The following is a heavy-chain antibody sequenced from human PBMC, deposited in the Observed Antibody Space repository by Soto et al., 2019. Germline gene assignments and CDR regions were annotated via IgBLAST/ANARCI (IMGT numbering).Heavy chain of an antibody. CDR1: VDTYTSNC. J-gene: IGHJ5*02. Sequence: GAPVTLSSKASVDTYTSNCRSWVQQAPEQGLEWRGWISAYNGNTNYAQKLKGRVTMTTDTSTSTAYMELRSLRSDDTAVYYCAREYDTIFGVVTKGPLNWFDPWGQGTLVTVSS. CDR3: AREYDTIFGVVTKGPLNWFDP. D-gene: IGHD3-3*01. V-gene: IGHV1-18*01. CDR2: ISAYNGNT.